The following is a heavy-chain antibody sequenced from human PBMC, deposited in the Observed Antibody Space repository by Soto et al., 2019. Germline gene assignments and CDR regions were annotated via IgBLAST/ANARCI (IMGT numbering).Heavy chain of an antibody. V-gene: IGHV1-18*01. CDR3: ARAGGEMATSFDY. CDR2: ISAYNGNT. D-gene: IGHD5-12*01. J-gene: IGHJ4*02. CDR1: GYTFTSYG. Sequence: ASVKVSCKASGYTFTSYGISWVRQAPGQGLEWMGWISAYNGNTNYAQKLQGRVTMTTETYTSTAYMELRSLGSDDTAVYYCARAGGEMATSFDYWGQGTLVTVSS.